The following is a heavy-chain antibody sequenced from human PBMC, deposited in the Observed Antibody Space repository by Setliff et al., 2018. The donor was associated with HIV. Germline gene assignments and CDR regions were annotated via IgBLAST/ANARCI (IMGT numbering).Heavy chain of an antibody. V-gene: IGHV3-15*01. J-gene: IGHJ4*02. CDR3: TTIQAYCSGVLDY. CDR2: IKSKTDGGTT. CDR1: GFTFSNAW. D-gene: IGHD2-21*01. Sequence: GGSLRLSCAASGFTFSNAWMSWVRQAPGKGLEWVGRIKSKTDGGTTDYAAPVKGRFNISRDDSENTLFLQMSSLKTEDTAIYYCTTIQAYCSGVLDYWGRGTLVTSPQ.